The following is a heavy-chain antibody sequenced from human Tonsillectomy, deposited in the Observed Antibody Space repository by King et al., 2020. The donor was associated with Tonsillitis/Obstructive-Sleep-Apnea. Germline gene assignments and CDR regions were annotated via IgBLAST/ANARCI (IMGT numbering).Heavy chain of an antibody. CDR2: IGTAGDP. CDR1: GFTFSSYD. J-gene: IGHJ2*01. CDR3: ARDTPLRYFDL. V-gene: IGHV3-13*05. Sequence: VQLVESGGGLVQPGGSLRLSRAASGFTFSSYDMHWVRQATGKGLEWVSAIGTAGDPYYPGSVKGRFTISRENAKNSLYLQMNSLRAGDTAVYYCARDTPLRYFDLWGRGTLVTVSS.